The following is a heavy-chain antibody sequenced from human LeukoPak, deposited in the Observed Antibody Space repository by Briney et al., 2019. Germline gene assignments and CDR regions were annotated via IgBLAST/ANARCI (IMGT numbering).Heavy chain of an antibody. CDR1: GGSISSGGYS. CDR2: IYHSGST. V-gene: IGHV4-30-2*01. J-gene: IGHJ5*02. CDR3: ARARLPWFDP. D-gene: IGHD5/OR15-5a*01. Sequence: SETLSLTCAVSGGSISSGGYSWSWIRQPPGKGLEWIGYIYHSGSTYYNPSLKSRVTISVDRSENQFSLKLSSVTAADTAVYYCARARLPWFDPWGQGTLVTVSS.